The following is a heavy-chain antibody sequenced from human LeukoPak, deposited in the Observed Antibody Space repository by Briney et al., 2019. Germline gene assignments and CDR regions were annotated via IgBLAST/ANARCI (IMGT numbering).Heavy chain of an antibody. CDR2: IYYSGST. CDR1: GGSISSSSYY. V-gene: IGHV4-39*07. J-gene: IGHJ4*02. CDR3: ARVYDYVWGSYRSYYFDY. D-gene: IGHD3-16*02. Sequence: SETLSLTCTVSGGSISSSSYYWGWIRQPPGKGLEWIGSIYYSGSTYYNPSLKSRVTISVDTSKNQFSLKLSSVIAADTAVYYCARVYDYVWGSYRSYYFDYWGQGTLVTVSS.